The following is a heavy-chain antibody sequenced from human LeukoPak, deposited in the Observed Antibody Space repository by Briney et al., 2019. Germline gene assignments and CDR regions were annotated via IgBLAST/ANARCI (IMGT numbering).Heavy chain of an antibody. CDR3: ARPPAEGYYLDY. CDR2: INPSGGST. V-gene: IGHV1-46*01. J-gene: IGHJ4*02. Sequence: ASVKVSCKASGYTFTSYYMHWVRQAAGQGLEGMGIINPSGGSTSYAQRFQGRVTMTRDMSPSTVYMQLSSLRSEDPALYYCARPPAEGYYLDYWGQGTLVTVSS. CDR1: GYTFTSYY. D-gene: IGHD3-22*01.